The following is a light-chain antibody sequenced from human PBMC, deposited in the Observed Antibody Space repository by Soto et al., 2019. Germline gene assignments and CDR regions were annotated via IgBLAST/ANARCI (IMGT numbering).Light chain of an antibody. V-gene: IGLV1-40*01. Sequence: QSVLTQPPSVSGAPGQRVTISCTGSSSNIGAGYDVHWYQQLPGTAPKLLIYGNSNRPSGVPDRFSGSKSGTSASLAITGLQAEDEDEYYCQSDDSSLSGVVFGGGTKLTVL. CDR2: GNS. CDR3: QSDDSSLSGVV. J-gene: IGLJ2*01. CDR1: SSNIGAGYD.